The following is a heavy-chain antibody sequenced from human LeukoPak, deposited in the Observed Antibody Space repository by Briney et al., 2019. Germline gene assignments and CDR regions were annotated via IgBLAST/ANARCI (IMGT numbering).Heavy chain of an antibody. D-gene: IGHD5-12*01. CDR2: IYHIGTT. V-gene: IGHV4-30-2*01. J-gene: IGHJ3*01. CDR1: GGSISSGGYY. Sequence: SQTLSLTCTVSGGSISSGGYYWSWIRQPPGKGLEWIGYIYHIGTTDYNPSLKSRVTISLDRSKNQVSLRLTSVTAADTAVYYCARDPASFLSGYRQSLWGQGTMVTVSS. CDR3: ARDPASFLSGYRQSL.